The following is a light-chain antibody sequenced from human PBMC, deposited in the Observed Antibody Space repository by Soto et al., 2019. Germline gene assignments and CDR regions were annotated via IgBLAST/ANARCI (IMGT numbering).Light chain of an antibody. CDR3: SSYTTSSTLDV. V-gene: IGLV2-14*01. J-gene: IGLJ1*01. Sequence: QSALTQPASVSGSPGQSITISCTGTSSDVGGYNYVSWYQQHPGKAPKLMIYEVSNRPSGGSNRFSGSKSGNTASLTISGLQAEDEGDYYCSSYTTSSTLDVFGTGTKLTVL. CDR1: SSDVGGYNY. CDR2: EVS.